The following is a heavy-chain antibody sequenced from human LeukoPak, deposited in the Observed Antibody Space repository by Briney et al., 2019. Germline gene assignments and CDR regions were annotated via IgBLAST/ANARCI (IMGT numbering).Heavy chain of an antibody. Sequence: SQTLFLTCTVSGDSISSGDFYWSWVRQPPGKGLEWIAYIHHSGSAFYSRSLKRRVTISVDSSKNQFSLRLTSVTAADTAVYFCARDRAVDAGGIDFWGQGTLVTVSP. V-gene: IGHV4-30-4*01. CDR3: ARDRAVDAGGIDF. CDR2: IHHSGSA. D-gene: IGHD5-18*01. CDR1: GDSISSGDFY. J-gene: IGHJ4*02.